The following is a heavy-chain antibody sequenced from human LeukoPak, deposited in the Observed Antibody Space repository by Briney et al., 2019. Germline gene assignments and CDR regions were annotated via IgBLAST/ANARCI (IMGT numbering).Heavy chain of an antibody. CDR1: GFTFSSYW. V-gene: IGHV3-7*01. J-gene: IGHJ6*03. CDR3: ARDSGIKYYYYYMDV. Sequence: GGSLRLSCAASGFTFSSYWMSWVRQAPGKGLEWVANIKQDGSEKYYVDSVKGRFTISRDNSKNTLYLQMNSLRAEDTAVYYCARDSGIKYYYYYMDVWGKGTTVTVSS. D-gene: IGHD6-13*01. CDR2: IKQDGSEK.